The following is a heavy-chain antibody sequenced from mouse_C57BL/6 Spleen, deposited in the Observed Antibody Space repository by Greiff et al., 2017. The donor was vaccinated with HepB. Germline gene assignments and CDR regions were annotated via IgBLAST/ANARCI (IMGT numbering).Heavy chain of an antibody. V-gene: IGHV7-3*01. D-gene: IGHD1-1*01. CDR1: GFTFTDYY. J-gene: IGHJ1*03. Sequence: EVQRVESGGGLVQPGGSLSLSCAASGFTFTDYYMSWVRQPPGKALEWLGFIRNKANGYTTEYSASVKGRFTISRDNSQSILYLQMNALRAEDSATYYCASYGSSYVGYFDVWGTGTTVTVSS. CDR3: ASYGSSYVGYFDV. CDR2: IRNKANGYTT.